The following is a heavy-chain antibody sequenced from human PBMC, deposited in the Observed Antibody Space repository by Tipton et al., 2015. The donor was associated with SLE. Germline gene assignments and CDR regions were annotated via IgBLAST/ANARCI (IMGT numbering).Heavy chain of an antibody. D-gene: IGHD6-19*01. CDR2: IYRSGST. J-gene: IGHJ6*02. V-gene: IGHV4-59*12. Sequence: TLSLTCTVSGGSINSYYWTWIRQPPGKGLEWIGYIYRSGSTYYNPSLKSRVIISIDRSKNHFSLSLTSVTAADTAVYYCARDRGGSSGWHKDYYFYAMDVWGPGATVTVSS. CDR3: ARDRGGSSGWHKDYYFYAMDV. CDR1: GGSINSYY.